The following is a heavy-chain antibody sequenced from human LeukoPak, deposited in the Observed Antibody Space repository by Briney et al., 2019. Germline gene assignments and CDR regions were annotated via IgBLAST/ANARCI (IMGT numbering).Heavy chain of an antibody. Sequence: GGSLRLSCAASGFTFSSYSMNWVRQAPGKGLEWVSYISSSSSTIYYADSVKGRFTISRDNAKNSQYLQMNSLRAEDTAVYYWARGFSEFSYWGQGTLVSVSS. CDR3: ARGFSEFSY. V-gene: IGHV3-48*01. D-gene: IGHD3-3*01. CDR2: ISSSSSTI. J-gene: IGHJ4*02. CDR1: GFTFSSYS.